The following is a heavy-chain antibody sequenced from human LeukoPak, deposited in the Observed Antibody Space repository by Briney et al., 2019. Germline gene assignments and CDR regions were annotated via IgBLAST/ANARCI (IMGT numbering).Heavy chain of an antibody. V-gene: IGHV4-34*01. CDR2: INDSGST. CDR3: ARGQTSGITMVRGAFGY. J-gene: IGHJ4*02. CDR1: GGSFSGYY. D-gene: IGHD3-10*01. Sequence: SETLSLTCAVYGGSFSGYYWSWIRQPPGKGLEWIGEINDSGSTNYNPSLKSRVTISVDTSKDQFSLKLSSVTAADTAVYYCARGQTSGITMVRGAFGYWGQGTLVTVSS.